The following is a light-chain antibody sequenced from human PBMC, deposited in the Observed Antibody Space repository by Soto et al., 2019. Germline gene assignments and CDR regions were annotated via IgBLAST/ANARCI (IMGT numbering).Light chain of an antibody. CDR1: QSIRSY. CDR2: AAS. V-gene: IGKV1-39*01. Sequence: DIQITQSPSSLSASVGDRVTSTCRASQSIRSYLNWYQQKPGKAPKPLIYAASSLQSGVPSRFSGSGSGTDYTLTISSLQPEDFATYYCQQSYSTPQVTFGGGTKVDIK. J-gene: IGKJ4*01. CDR3: QQSYSTPQVT.